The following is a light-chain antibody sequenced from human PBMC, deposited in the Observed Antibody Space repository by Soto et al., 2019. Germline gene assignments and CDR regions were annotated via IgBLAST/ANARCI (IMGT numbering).Light chain of an antibody. Sequence: DIQMTQSPSSLSASVGDRVTITCRASQSISSYLNWYQQKPGKAPKLLIYAASSLKSGVTSRFSGSGSGTDFTLTISSLQPEDFATYYCHQSDSTLGITFGQGTRLEIK. V-gene: IGKV1-39*01. CDR1: QSISSY. CDR2: AAS. CDR3: HQSDSTLGIT. J-gene: IGKJ5*01.